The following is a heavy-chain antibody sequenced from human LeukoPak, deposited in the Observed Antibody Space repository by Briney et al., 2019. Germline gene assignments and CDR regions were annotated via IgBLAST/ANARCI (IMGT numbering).Heavy chain of an antibody. V-gene: IGHV4-39*01. CDR2: IYYSGST. J-gene: IGHJ5*02. CDR1: GGSISSSSYY. D-gene: IGHD3-10*01. CDR3: ARRSSRGYYGSGSYYNGNPPSWFDP. Sequence: PSETLSLTCTVSGGSISSSSYYWGWIRQPPWKGLEWIGSIYYSGSTYYNPSLKSRVTISVDTSKNQFSLKLSSVTAADTAVYYCARRSSRGYYGSGSYYNGNPPSWFDPWGQGTLVTVSS.